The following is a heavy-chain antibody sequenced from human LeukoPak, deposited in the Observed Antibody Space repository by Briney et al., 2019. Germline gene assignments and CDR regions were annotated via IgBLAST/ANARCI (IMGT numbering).Heavy chain of an antibody. CDR2: VSPTSGNT. J-gene: IGHJ2*01. V-gene: IGHV1-8*01. D-gene: IGHD3-10*01. Sequence: ASVTVSCKASGYTFTNYDFNWVRQATGQGLEWMAWVSPTSGNTEYAQKFQGRVTMTRNASISTVYMELNSLRSEDTAMYYCARGRVVWFGAGWYYDLWGRGTLVTVSS. CDR3: ARGRVVWFGAGWYYDL. CDR1: GYTFTNYD.